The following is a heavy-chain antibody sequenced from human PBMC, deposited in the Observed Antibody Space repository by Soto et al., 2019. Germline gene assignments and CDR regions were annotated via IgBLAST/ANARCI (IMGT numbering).Heavy chain of an antibody. CDR2: ISYDGSNK. D-gene: IGHD4-17*01. V-gene: IGHV3-30-3*01. Sequence: HPGGSLRLSCAASGFTFSSYAMHWVRQAPGKGLEWVAVISYDGSNKYYADSVKGRFTISRDNSKNTLYLQMNSLRAEDTAVYYCARDTVTSFDYWGQGTLVTVSS. J-gene: IGHJ4*02. CDR3: ARDTVTSFDY. CDR1: GFTFSSYA.